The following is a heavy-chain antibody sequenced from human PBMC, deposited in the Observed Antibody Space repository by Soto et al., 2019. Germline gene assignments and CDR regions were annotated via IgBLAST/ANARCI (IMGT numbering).Heavy chain of an antibody. Sequence: EVQLVESGGGLVKPGGSLRLSCAASGFTFSGHTINWVRQAPGKGLEWVSSVSSSSSYIYYADSVKGRFTVSRDNAEKSLYLQMNSLRAEDTAIYYCARCMGFEGSGYAFFDSWGQGTLVTVSS. J-gene: IGHJ4*02. CDR2: VSSSSSYI. V-gene: IGHV3-21*01. CDR3: ARCMGFEGSGYAFFDS. CDR1: GFTFSGHT. D-gene: IGHD3-10*01.